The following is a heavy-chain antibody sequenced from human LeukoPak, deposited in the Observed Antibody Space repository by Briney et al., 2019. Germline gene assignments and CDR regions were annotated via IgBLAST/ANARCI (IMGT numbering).Heavy chain of an antibody. CDR3: ARVLVGAAIWAFDI. D-gene: IGHD2-15*01. CDR1: GGSISSYY. CDR2: IYTSGST. Sequence: KPSETLSLTCTVSGGSISSYYWSWIRQPAGKGLEWIGRIYTSGSTNYNPSLKSRVTISVDKSKNQFSLKLSSVTAADTAVYYCARVLVGAAIWAFDIWGQGTMVTVSS. J-gene: IGHJ3*02. V-gene: IGHV4-4*07.